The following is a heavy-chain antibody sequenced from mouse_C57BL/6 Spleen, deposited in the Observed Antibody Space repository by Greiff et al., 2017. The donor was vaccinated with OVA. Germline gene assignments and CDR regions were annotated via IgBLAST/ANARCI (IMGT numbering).Heavy chain of an antibody. CDR2: INPNYGPT. D-gene: IGHD1-1*01. V-gene: IGHV1-39*01. CDR3: ARYYGSSLWYFDV. CDR1: GYSFTDYN. J-gene: IGHJ1*03. Sequence: VQLQQSGPELVKPGASVKISCKASGYSFTDYNMNWVKQSHGKSLEWIGVINPNYGPTSYNQKFKGKATLTVDQSSSTAYMQLNSLTSEDSAVYYCARYYGSSLWYFDVWGTGTTVTVSS.